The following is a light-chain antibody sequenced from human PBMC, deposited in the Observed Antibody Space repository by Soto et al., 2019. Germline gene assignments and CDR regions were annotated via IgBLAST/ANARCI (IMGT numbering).Light chain of an antibody. Sequence: QALVTQEPSLIESAGGTVTLTCCSSPGAVTNGHYPYWFPQKPGQAPRTLIYDSSNRHSWTPARFSGSLLGGKAALTLSGAQPEDEAEYYCLLSYNGPYVFGTGTKVTGL. CDR2: DSS. J-gene: IGLJ1*01. V-gene: IGLV7-46*01. CDR3: LLSYNGPYV. CDR1: PGAVTNGHY.